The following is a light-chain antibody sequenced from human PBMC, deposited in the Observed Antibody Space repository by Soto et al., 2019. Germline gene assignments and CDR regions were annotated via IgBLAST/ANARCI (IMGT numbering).Light chain of an antibody. CDR1: SSDVGDYYY. CDR3: SSCVCSNNFV. CDR2: EVR. J-gene: IGLJ1*01. V-gene: IGLV2-8*01. Sequence: SVLTQPHTESGSTRPSVTTSCTETSSDVGDYYYVSWDQQHPGRASRLMIYEVRKRPSGVPDRFSASKSSNTASLTVSGLQAEDEADYLCSSCVCSNNFVFGTGTKVTVL.